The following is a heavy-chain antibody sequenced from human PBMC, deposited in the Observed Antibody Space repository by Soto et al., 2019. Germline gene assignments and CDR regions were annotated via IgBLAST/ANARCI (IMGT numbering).Heavy chain of an antibody. CDR3: AKVRYSSPMGYYYGIDV. V-gene: IGHV1-69*01. CDR2: IIPIFGTA. D-gene: IGHD6-19*01. CDR1: RVAFSKFI. J-gene: IGHJ6*02. Sequence: QAQLEQSGGEVQKPGSSVKVSCKASRVAFSKFIVTWVRQAPGLGLEWVGGIIPIFGTANYAQKFQGRVTITADESTSTSYMEVNNLISDDTAVYYCAKVRYSSPMGYYYGIDVWGQGTTVTVS.